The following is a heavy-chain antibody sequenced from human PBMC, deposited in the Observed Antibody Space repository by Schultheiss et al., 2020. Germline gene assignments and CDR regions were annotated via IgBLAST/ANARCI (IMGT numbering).Heavy chain of an antibody. V-gene: IGHV1-2*04. D-gene: IGHD1-26*01. J-gene: IGHJ6*02. CDR1: GYTFTGYN. CDR2: INPNSGGT. Sequence: ASVKVSCKASGYTFTGYNMHWVRQAPGQGLEWMGWINPNSGGTNYAQKFQGWVTMTRDTSISTAYMELSRLRSDDTAVYYCARDSMGATGETIYYYYYGMDVWGQGTTVTVSS. CDR3: ARDSMGATGETIYYYYYGMDV.